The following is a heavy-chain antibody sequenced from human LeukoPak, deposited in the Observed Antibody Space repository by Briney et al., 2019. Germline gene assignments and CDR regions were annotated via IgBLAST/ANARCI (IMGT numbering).Heavy chain of an antibody. V-gene: IGHV4-4*02. CDR3: ARGFGYGVANWFDP. D-gene: IGHD4-17*01. CDR2: IYHSGST. Sequence: SGTLSLTRAVSGGSISSSNWWSWVRQPPGKGLERIGEIYHSGSTNYNPSLKSRVTISVDRSKNQFSLKLSSVTAADTAVYYCARGFGYGVANWFDPWGQGTLVTVSS. J-gene: IGHJ5*02. CDR1: GGSISSSNW.